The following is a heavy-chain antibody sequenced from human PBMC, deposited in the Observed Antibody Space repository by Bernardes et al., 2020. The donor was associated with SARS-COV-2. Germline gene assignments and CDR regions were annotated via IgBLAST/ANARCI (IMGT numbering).Heavy chain of an antibody. D-gene: IGHD3-3*01. CDR1: GFTFEDYA. CDR2: VSWDGSTT. V-gene: IGHV3-43*01. J-gene: IGHJ3*01. CDR3: ATERQSLTVFGVGHDAFDV. Sequence: VGSLILSCAASGFTFEDYAMHWVRQVPGQGLEWVSLVSWDGSTTNYADSVKGRFIISRDSSRNTVHLQMDSLRKEDTALYYCATERQSLTVFGVGHDAFDVGGRGTMVTVSS.